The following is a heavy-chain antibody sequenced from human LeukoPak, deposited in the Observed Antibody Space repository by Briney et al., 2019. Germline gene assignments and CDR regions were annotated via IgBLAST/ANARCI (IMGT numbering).Heavy chain of an antibody. CDR1: GFTFSSYS. Sequence: GGSLRLSCAASGFTFSSYSMNWVRQAPGKGLEWVSSISSSSSYIYYADSVKGRFTISRDNAKNSLYLQMNSLRAEDTAVYYCARVPIVVVIGHGMDVWGQGTTVTVXX. CDR2: ISSSSSYI. D-gene: IGHD3-22*01. J-gene: IGHJ6*02. V-gene: IGHV3-21*01. CDR3: ARVPIVVVIGHGMDV.